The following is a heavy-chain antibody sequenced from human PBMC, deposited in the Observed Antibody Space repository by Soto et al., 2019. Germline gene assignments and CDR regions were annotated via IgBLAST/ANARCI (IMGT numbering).Heavy chain of an antibody. CDR1: GFTFSSYA. Sequence: PGGSLRLSCAASGFTFSSYAMHWVRQAPGKGLEWVAVISYDGSNKYYADSVKGRFTISRDNSKNTLYLQMNSLRAEDTAVYYCARDSLDIVVVVAAARGSYGMDVWGQGTTVTVSS. J-gene: IGHJ6*02. D-gene: IGHD2-15*01. V-gene: IGHV3-30-3*01. CDR2: ISYDGSNK. CDR3: ARDSLDIVVVVAAARGSYGMDV.